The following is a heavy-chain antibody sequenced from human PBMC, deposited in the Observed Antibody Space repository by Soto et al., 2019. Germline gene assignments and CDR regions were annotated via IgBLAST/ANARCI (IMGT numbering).Heavy chain of an antibody. V-gene: IGHV4-59*01. CDR3: ASSFSEGPGYFDY. CDR1: GGSISSYY. CDR2: IYYSGST. J-gene: IGHJ4*02. Sequence: SETLSLTYTVSGGSISSYYWSWIRQPPGKGLEWIGYIYYSGSTNYNPSLKSRVTISVDTSKNQFSLKLSSVTAADTAVYYCASSFSEGPGYFDYWGQGTLVTVSS.